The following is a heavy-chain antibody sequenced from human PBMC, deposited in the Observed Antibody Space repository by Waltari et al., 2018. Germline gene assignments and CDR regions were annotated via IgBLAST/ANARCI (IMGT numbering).Heavy chain of an antibody. Sequence: EVQLLESGGGLVQPGGSLRISCAASGFTFSSYAMSWVRQAPGKGLEWVSAISGSGGSTYYADSVKGRFTISRDNSKNTLYLQMNSLRAEDTAVYYCARFAVLRYFDQQGNWFDPWGQGTLVTVSS. V-gene: IGHV3-23*01. J-gene: IGHJ5*02. CDR1: GFTFSSYA. CDR3: ARFAVLRYFDQQGNWFDP. D-gene: IGHD3-9*01. CDR2: ISGSGGST.